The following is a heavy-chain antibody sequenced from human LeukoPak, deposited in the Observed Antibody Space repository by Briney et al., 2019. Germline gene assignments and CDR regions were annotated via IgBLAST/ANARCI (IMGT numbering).Heavy chain of an antibody. CDR2: VSYDGNTK. V-gene: IGHV3-30*04. J-gene: IGHJ6*03. CDR3: ARVAVAGMYYYYYMDV. Sequence: GGSLRLSCAASGFTFSNYAMHWVRQAPVKGLEWVAVVSYDGNTKYYADSVKGRFTISRDNSKNTLYLQMNSLRAEDTAVYYCARVAVAGMYYYYYMDVWGKGTTVTISS. CDR1: GFTFSNYA. D-gene: IGHD6-19*01.